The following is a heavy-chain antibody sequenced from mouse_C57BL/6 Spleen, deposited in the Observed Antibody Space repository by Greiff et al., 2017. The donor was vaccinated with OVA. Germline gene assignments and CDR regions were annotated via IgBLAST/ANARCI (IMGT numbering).Heavy chain of an antibody. CDR3: ARHESRYYYGSSSWFAY. J-gene: IGHJ3*01. CDR2: FYPGSGSI. D-gene: IGHD1-1*01. Sequence: QVQLQQSGAELVKPGASVKLSCKASGYTFTEYTIHWVKQRSGQGLEWIGWFYPGSGSIKYNEKFKDKATLTADKSSSTVYMELSSLTSEDSAVYFCARHESRYYYGSSSWFAYWGQGTLVTVSA. CDR1: GYTFTEYT. V-gene: IGHV1-62-2*01.